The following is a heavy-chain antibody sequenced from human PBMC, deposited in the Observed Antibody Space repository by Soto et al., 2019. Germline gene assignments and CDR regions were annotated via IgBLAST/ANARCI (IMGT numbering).Heavy chain of an antibody. CDR3: ARILDFWSGYRIEY. V-gene: IGHV4-30-4*01. D-gene: IGHD3-3*01. Sequence: SETLSLTCTVSGGSISSGDYYWSWIRQPPGKGLEWIGYIYYSGSTYYNPSLKSRVTISVDTSKNQFSLKLSSVTAADTAVYYCARILDFWSGYRIEYWGQGTLVTVSS. CDR2: IYYSGST. J-gene: IGHJ4*02. CDR1: GGSISSGDYY.